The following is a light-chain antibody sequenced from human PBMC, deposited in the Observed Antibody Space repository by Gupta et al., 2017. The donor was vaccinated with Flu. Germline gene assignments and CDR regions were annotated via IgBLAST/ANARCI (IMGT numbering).Light chain of an antibody. CDR2: MGS. Sequence: GEPASITCRSSQSLLHSSGSNYLDWYRHKPGQSPQLLIYMGSNRASGVADRFSGSGSGTDFTLKISRVEAEDVGVYYCMQALQTPRTFAQGTKVEI. J-gene: IGKJ1*01. CDR3: MQALQTPRT. V-gene: IGKV2-28*01. CDR1: QSLLHSSGSNY.